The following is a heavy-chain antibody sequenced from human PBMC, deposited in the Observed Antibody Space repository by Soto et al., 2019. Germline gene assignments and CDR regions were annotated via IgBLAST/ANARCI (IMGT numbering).Heavy chain of an antibody. CDR1: GASVSSTYY. CDR3: TTEAYDNSGSLAFDI. CDR2: IFHTGTT. D-gene: IGHD3-22*01. Sequence: ETLSLTCAVSGASVSSTYYYSWIRQPPGKGLEWIGYIFHTGTTSYNPSLKSRVTLSVDTSQSQFSLKLNSVTAADTAVYYCTTEAYDNSGSLAFDIWGPGTLVTVSS. V-gene: IGHV4-61*01. J-gene: IGHJ3*02.